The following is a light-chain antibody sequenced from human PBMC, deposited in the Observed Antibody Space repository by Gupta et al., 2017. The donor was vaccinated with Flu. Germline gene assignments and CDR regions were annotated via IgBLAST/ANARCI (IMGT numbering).Light chain of an antibody. CDR3: AAWDDSLTAVV. V-gene: IGLV1-44*01. CDR2: SNS. CDR1: GSNIGSNT. J-gene: IGLJ2*01. Sequence: PPSSSGTPGQRVTVSCSGSGSNIGSNTVNWYRQFPGTAPKLLIYSNSQRPSGVPDRFSGSRSGTSASLAISGLQSEDEADYYCAAWDDSLTAVVFGGGTQVTVI.